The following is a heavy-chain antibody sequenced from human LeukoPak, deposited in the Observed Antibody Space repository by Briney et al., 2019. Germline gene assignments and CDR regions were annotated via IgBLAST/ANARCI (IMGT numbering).Heavy chain of an antibody. V-gene: IGHV1-18*01. Sequence: GASVKVSCKASGYTFTSYAMNWVRQAPGQGLERMGWISVYNGDTNYAQNLQGRVTMTTDTSTSTAYMELRSLRSDDTAVYYCARRYYYDSSAYYCIDYWGQGTLVTVSS. CDR1: GYTFTSYA. J-gene: IGHJ4*02. D-gene: IGHD3-22*01. CDR3: ARRYYYDSSAYYCIDY. CDR2: ISVYNGDT.